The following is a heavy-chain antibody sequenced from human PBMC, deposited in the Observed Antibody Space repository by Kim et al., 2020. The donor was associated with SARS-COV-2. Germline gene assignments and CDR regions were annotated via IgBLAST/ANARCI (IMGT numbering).Heavy chain of an antibody. CDR2: IIPIFGTA. Sequence: SVKVSCKASGGTFSSYAISWVRQAPGQGLEWMGGIIPIFGTANYAQKFQGRVTITADESTSTAYMELSSLRSEDTAVYYCARVGGNTAMDSSSIYYYYGMDVWGQGTTVTVSS. CDR1: GGTFSSYA. J-gene: IGHJ6*02. D-gene: IGHD5-18*01. CDR3: ARVGGNTAMDSSSIYYYYGMDV. V-gene: IGHV1-69*13.